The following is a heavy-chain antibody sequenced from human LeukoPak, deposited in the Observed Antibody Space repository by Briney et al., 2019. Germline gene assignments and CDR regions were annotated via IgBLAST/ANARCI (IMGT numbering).Heavy chain of an antibody. CDR1: GGSISSYY. CDR3: ARDRVMGDAFDI. D-gene: IGHD2-8*01. J-gene: IGHJ3*02. CDR2: IYTSGST. Sequence: SETLSLTCTVSGGSISSYYWSWVRQPAGKGLEWIGRIYTSGSTNYNPSLKSRVTMSVDTSKNQFSLKLSSVTAADTAVYYCARDRVMGDAFDIWGQGTMVTVSS. V-gene: IGHV4-4*07.